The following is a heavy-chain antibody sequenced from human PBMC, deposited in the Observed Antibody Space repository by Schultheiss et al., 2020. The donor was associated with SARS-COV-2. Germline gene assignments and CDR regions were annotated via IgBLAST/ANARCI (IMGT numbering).Heavy chain of an antibody. CDR2: INPNSGAT. Sequence: ASVKVSCKASGYTFTGYYIYWVRQAPGQGLEWMGWINPNSGATNYAQKFQGRVTITRDTSASTAYMELSSLRSEDTAVYYCARGSVAAAGAENSSRPPVDYWGQGTLVTVSS. V-gene: IGHV1-2*02. D-gene: IGHD6-13*01. CDR1: GYTFTGYY. J-gene: IGHJ4*02. CDR3: ARGSVAAAGAENSSRPPVDY.